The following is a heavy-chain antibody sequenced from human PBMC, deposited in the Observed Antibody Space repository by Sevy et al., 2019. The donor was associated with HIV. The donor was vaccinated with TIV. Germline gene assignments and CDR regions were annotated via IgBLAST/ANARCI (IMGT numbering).Heavy chain of an antibody. CDR3: ARDCSSTSCLWGLDV. J-gene: IGHJ6*02. Sequence: GGSLRLSCAASGFPFHDHAMHWVRQSPGKGLEWVSGISWNSGSIGYADSVKGRFTISRDNAKNSLFLQMNSLRVEDTAVYYCARDCSSTSCLWGLDVWGQGTAVTVSS. CDR2: ISWNSGSI. CDR1: GFPFHDHA. V-gene: IGHV3-9*01. D-gene: IGHD2-2*01.